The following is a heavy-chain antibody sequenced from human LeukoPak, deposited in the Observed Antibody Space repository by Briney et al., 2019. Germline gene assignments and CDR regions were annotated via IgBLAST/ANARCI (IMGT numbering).Heavy chain of an antibody. Sequence: PGRSLRLSCAASGFTFSSSGMHWVRQAPGKGLEWVALIWYDGINEYYADSVKGRFTISRDDSKNTLYLQMNSLRAEDTAVYYCARDYCTGGSCYSYFDFWGQGTLVTVSS. CDR2: IWYDGINE. CDR1: GFTFSSSG. D-gene: IGHD2-15*01. V-gene: IGHV3-33*01. J-gene: IGHJ4*02. CDR3: ARDYCTGGSCYSYFDF.